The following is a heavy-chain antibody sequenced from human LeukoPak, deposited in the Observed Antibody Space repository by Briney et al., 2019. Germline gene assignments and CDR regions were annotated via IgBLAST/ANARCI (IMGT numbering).Heavy chain of an antibody. CDR2: IKEDGSQT. Sequence: GGSLRLSCVASGFRFNSYWMTWVRQAPGKGLEWVGHIKEDGSQTNYVDSVKGRFSISRDNAKNSLYLQMNSLRAEDTALYYCAKGGYCSGGSCYDDYWGQGTLVTVSS. D-gene: IGHD2-15*01. CDR3: AKGGYCSGGSCYDDY. CDR1: GFRFNSYW. V-gene: IGHV3-7*03. J-gene: IGHJ4*02.